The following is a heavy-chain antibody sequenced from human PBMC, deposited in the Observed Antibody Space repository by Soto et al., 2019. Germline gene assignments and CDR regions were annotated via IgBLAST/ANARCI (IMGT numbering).Heavy chain of an antibody. J-gene: IGHJ6*01. CDR1: EDKSISFG. CDR2: IYPGDSDT. D-gene: IGHD6-19*01. Sequence: CVPLKICWRGAEDKSISFGGGWVRQKPGKGLEWMGIIYPGDSDTRYSPSFQGQVTISADKSISTAYLQWSSLRDSDTAMYYCATTSYSSGLRSCYYGMDFWRQGTTVPVTS. V-gene: IGHV5-51*01. CDR3: ATTSYSSGLRSCYYGMDF.